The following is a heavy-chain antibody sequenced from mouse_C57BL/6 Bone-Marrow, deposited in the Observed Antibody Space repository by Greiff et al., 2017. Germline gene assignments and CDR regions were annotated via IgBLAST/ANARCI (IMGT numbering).Heavy chain of an antibody. V-gene: IGHV1-50*01. CDR1: GYTFTSYW. Sequence: QVQLQQPGAELVKPGASVKLSCKASGYTFTSYWMQWVKQRPGQGLEWIGEIDPSDSYTNYNQKFKGKATFTVDTSSSTAYMQLSSLTSEDSAVYYCVTAQATAWFAYWGQGTLVTVSA. D-gene: IGHD3-2*02. J-gene: IGHJ3*01. CDR2: IDPSDSYT. CDR3: VTAQATAWFAY.